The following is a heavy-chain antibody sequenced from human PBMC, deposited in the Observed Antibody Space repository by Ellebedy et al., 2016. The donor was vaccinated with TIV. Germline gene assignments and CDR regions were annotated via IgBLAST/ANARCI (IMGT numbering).Heavy chain of an antibody. J-gene: IGHJ4*02. D-gene: IGHD4-17*01. CDR3: ARGFYGDYVDY. CDR1: GYAFHSYD. V-gene: IGHV1-8*01. Sequence: ASVKVSXXASGYAFHSYDINWVRQATGQGLEWMGWMNPNSGNTGYAQKFQGRVTVTRNTSISTAYMELSSLRSEDTAVYYCARGFYGDYVDYWGQGTLVTVSS. CDR2: MNPNSGNT.